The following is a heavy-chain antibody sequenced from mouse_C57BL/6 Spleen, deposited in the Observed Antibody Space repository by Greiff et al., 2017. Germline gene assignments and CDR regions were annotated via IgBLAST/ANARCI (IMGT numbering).Heavy chain of an antibody. J-gene: IGHJ4*01. CDR3: AINGYAGAMDY. CDR2: IHPSDSDT. Sequence: VQLQQPGAELVKPGASVKVSCKASGYTFTSYWMHWVKQRPGQGLEWIGRIHPSDSDTNYNQKFKGKATLTVDKSSSTAYMQISSLTSEDSAVYYCAINGYAGAMDYWGQGTSVTVSS. CDR1: GYTFTSYW. V-gene: IGHV1-74*01. D-gene: IGHD2-2*01.